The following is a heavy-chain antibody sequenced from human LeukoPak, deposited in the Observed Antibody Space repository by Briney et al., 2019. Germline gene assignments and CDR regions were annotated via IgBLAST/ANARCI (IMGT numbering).Heavy chain of an antibody. J-gene: IGHJ4*02. Sequence: PGGSLRLSCAASGFTHSSYAMSWVRQAPGKGLEWVSAISGSGGSTYYADSVKGRFTISRDNSKNTLYLQMNSLRAEDTAVYYCAKDEKITIFGVVTLFDYWGQGTLVTVSS. CDR3: AKDEKITIFGVVTLFDY. D-gene: IGHD3-3*01. CDR2: ISGSGGST. CDR1: GFTHSSYA. V-gene: IGHV3-23*01.